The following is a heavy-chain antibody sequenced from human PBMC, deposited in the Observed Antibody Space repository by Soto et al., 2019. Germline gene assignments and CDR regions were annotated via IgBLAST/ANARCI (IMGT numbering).Heavy chain of an antibody. V-gene: IGHV4-30-4*01. D-gene: IGHD6-13*01. CDR2: IYYSGST. J-gene: IGHJ4*02. CDR1: GGSISSGDYC. Sequence: SETLSLTCTVSGGSISSGDYCWSWIRQPPGKGLEWIGYIYYSGSTYYNPSLKSRVTISVDTSKNQFSLKLSSVTAADTAVYYCARAYSSSHSSDYWGQGTLVTVSS. CDR3: ARAYSSSHSSDY.